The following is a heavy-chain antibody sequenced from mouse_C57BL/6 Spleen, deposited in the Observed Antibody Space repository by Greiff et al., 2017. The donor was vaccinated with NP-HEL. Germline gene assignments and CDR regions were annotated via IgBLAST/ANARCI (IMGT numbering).Heavy chain of an antibody. Sequence: EVQLQQSGPELVKPGASVKISCKASGYTFTDYYMNWVKQSHGKSLEWIGDINPNNGGTSYNQKFKGKATLTVDKSSSTAYMELRSLTSEDSAVYYCARPLTDYGSSYGFAYWGQGTLVTVSA. D-gene: IGHD1-1*01. J-gene: IGHJ3*01. CDR1: GYTFTDYY. V-gene: IGHV1-26*01. CDR3: ARPLTDYGSSYGFAY. CDR2: INPNNGGT.